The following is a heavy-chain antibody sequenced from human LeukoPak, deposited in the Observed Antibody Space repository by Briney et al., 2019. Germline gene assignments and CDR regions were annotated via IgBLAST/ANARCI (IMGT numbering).Heavy chain of an antibody. CDR3: AREPDSDYDWVRYYGIDV. J-gene: IGHJ6*02. Sequence: ASVKVSCKASGYTFTSYGISWVRQAPGQGLEWMGWISAYNGNTNYAQKLQGRVTMTTDTSTSTAYMELRSRRSDDTAGYYWAREPDSDYDWVRYYGIDVWGQGTTVTVSS. CDR1: GYTFTSYG. V-gene: IGHV1-18*01. D-gene: IGHD5-12*01. CDR2: ISAYNGNT.